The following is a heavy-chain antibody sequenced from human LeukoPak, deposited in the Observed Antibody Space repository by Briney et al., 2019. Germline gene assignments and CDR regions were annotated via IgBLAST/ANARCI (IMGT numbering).Heavy chain of an antibody. CDR2: IWYDGRNK. D-gene: IGHD5-18*01. CDR3: ARDAARSYGKSYYFDY. V-gene: IGHV3-33*01. CDR1: GFSFSSYC. J-gene: IGHJ4*02. Sequence: AGSLSLSCAVSGFSFSSYCMRWVRQPPGKGLEWVGVIWYDGRNKCYADSVKGRFTISRDNSKNTLYLQMNSLRAEDTAVYYCARDAARSYGKSYYFDYWGQGTLVTVSS.